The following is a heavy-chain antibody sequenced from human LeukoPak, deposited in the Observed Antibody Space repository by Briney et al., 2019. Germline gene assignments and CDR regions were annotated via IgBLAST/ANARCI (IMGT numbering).Heavy chain of an antibody. CDR3: ARGSGSSWYFYFDY. Sequence: PGGSLRLSCAASGFTFSSYSMNWVRQAPGKGLEWVSYIRSSSRTIYYADSVKGRFTISRDNAKNSLFLQMNSLRAEDTALYYCARGSGSSWYFYFDYWGQGTLATVSS. J-gene: IGHJ4*02. D-gene: IGHD6-13*01. V-gene: IGHV3-48*01. CDR2: IRSSSRTI. CDR1: GFTFSSYS.